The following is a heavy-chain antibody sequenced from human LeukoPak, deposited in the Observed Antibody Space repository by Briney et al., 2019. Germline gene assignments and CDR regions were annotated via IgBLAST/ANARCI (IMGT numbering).Heavy chain of an antibody. J-gene: IGHJ4*02. CDR1: GFTFSSYS. CDR3: ASGIAVAGGNADY. CDR2: ISASSNII. Sequence: GGSLRLSCAASGFTFSSYSMNWVRQAPGKGLEWVSYISASSNIIYYADSVKGRFTISRDDAKNSLYLQMNSLRAEDTAVYYCASGIAVAGGNADYWGQGTLVSVSS. D-gene: IGHD6-19*01. V-gene: IGHV3-48*01.